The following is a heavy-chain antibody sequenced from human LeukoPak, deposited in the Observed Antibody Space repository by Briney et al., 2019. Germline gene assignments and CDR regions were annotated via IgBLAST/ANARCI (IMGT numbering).Heavy chain of an antibody. V-gene: IGHV4-4*02. Sequence: SETLSLTCAVSGGSMSSSNWWSWIRQPPGKGLEWIGEINHSGSTNYNPSLKSRVTISVDTSKNQFSLKLSSVTAADTAVYYCARGTPPYYYDSSGYRALGAFDIWGQGTMVTVSS. J-gene: IGHJ3*02. CDR3: ARGTPPYYYDSSGYRALGAFDI. CDR2: INHSGST. D-gene: IGHD3-22*01. CDR1: GGSMSSSNW.